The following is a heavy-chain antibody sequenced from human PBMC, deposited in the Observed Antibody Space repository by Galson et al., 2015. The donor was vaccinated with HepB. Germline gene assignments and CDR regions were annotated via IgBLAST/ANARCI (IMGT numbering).Heavy chain of an antibody. J-gene: IGHJ4*02. D-gene: IGHD3-10*01. CDR2: VTSGGDNK. CDR3: VTTVRGINY. Sequence: SLRLSCAASGFTFNSYAMAWVRQAPGKGLEWVSVVTSGGDNKFFADFATGPGIVSRDKFRNTLYLQTSSLRADDTAVYYCVTTVRGINYWGQGTLLTVSS. CDR1: GFTFNSYA. V-gene: IGHV3-23*01.